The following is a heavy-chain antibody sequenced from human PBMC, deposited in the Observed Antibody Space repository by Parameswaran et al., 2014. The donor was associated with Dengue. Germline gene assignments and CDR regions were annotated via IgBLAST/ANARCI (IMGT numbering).Heavy chain of an antibody. J-gene: IGHJ4*02. Sequence: WIRQPPGKGLEWVSAISGSGGSTYYADSVKGRFTISRDNSKNTLYLQMNSLRAEDTAVYYCAKVDWLLSYFDYWGQGTLVTVSS. CDR2: ISGSGGST. V-gene: IGHV3-23*01. CDR3: AKVDWLLSYFDY. D-gene: IGHD3/OR15-3a*01.